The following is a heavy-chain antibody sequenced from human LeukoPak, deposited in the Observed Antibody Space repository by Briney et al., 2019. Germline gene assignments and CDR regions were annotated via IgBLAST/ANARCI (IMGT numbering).Heavy chain of an antibody. D-gene: IGHD6-25*01. V-gene: IGHV4-59*01. CDR2: IYYSGRP. Sequence: SETLSLTCTVSGGSISSYYWSWLRQPPGKGLEWLGYIYYSGRPNFNRSLKSRVTISVDTSKNEFSLKLSSVRAADTAVYCCARAAAKLSYRDVWGKGTTVTVSS. CDR3: ARAAAKLSYRDV. J-gene: IGHJ6*03. CDR1: GGSISSYY.